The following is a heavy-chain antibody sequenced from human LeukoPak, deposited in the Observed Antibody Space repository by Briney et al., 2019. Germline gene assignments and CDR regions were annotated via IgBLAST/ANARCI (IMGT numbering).Heavy chain of an antibody. CDR3: AKGGYGGNPPFQH. CDR1: GFTFSSYS. J-gene: IGHJ1*01. V-gene: IGHV3-23*01. D-gene: IGHD4-23*01. Sequence: GGSLRLSCAASGFTFSSYSMNWVRQAPGKGLEWVSAISGSGGSTYYADSVKGRFTISRDNSKNTLYLQMNSLRAEDTAVYYCAKGGYGGNPPFQHWGQGTLVTVSS. CDR2: ISGSGGST.